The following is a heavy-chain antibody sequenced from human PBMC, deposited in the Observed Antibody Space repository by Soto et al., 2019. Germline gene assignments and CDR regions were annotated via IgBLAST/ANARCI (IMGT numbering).Heavy chain of an antibody. CDR3: ARDGGRHSGGIDY. CDR1: GATFSSYF. V-gene: IGHV1-69*01. CDR2: IIPIFGTA. Sequence: QVQLVQSGAEVKKLGPWVKVSSKASGATFSSYFFNWVRQAPGQGLEWMGEIIPIFGTANYAQKFQGRVTITADESTSTAYMELSSLRSEDTAVYYCARDGGRHSGGIDYWGQGTLVTVSS. J-gene: IGHJ4*02. D-gene: IGHD1-26*01.